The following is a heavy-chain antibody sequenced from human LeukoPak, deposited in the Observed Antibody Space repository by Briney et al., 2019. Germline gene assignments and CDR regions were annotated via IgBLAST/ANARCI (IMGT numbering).Heavy chain of an antibody. J-gene: IGHJ4*02. V-gene: IGHV1-69*04. D-gene: IGHD5-18*01. CDR3: ARVDTAMVIDY. Sequence: SVKISCKASGGTFSSYAISWVRQAPGQGLEWMGRIIPILGIANYAQKFQGRVTITADKSTSTAYMELSSLRSEDTAVYYRARVDTAMVIDYWGQGTLVTVSS. CDR2: IIPILGIA. CDR1: GGTFSSYA.